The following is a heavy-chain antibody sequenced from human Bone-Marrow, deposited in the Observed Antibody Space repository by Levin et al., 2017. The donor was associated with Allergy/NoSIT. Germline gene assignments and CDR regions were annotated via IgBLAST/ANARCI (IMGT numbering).Heavy chain of an antibody. D-gene: IGHD6-19*01. Sequence: PGGSLRLSCVASGFTFSPYGMHWVRQAPGKGLEWVSIISYDETYKYYADSVKGRFTISRDNSKNTLYLQMSSLRPDDTATYFCAKDSAKIAVSGTVPLEFAYRGQGTLVTVSS. J-gene: IGHJ4*02. V-gene: IGHV3-30*18. CDR2: ISYDETYK. CDR3: AKDSAKIAVSGTVPLEFAY. CDR1: GFTFSPYG.